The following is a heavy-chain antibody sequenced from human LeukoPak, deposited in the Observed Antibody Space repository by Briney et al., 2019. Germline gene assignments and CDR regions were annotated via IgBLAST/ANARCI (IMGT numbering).Heavy chain of an antibody. CDR2: IYPDDSNT. V-gene: IGHV5-51*01. Sequence: GDSLKISCEGSGYSFTTFWIGWVRQMPGKGLEWVGIIYPDDSNTRYSPSFQGQVTISADKSINTAYLQWSSLKASDTAMYYCARIFRGYSGYDAGSPVPVWGQGTLVTVSS. D-gene: IGHD5-12*01. CDR1: GYSFTTFW. CDR3: ARIFRGYSGYDAGSPVPV. J-gene: IGHJ4*02.